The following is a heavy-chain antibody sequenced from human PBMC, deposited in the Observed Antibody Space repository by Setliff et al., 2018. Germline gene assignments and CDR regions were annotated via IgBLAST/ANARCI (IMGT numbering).Heavy chain of an antibody. CDR1: GFSFSNYA. D-gene: IGHD5-18*01. Sequence: GGSLRLSCEASGFSFSNYAMNWVRQAPGKGLEWVASFSSRNDYIYHADSVKGRFPISRGNAKTSLYLQMDSLRVEDTAVYFCARSPGWIPWFDSWGQGTLVTVSS. CDR3: ARSPGWIPWFDS. CDR2: FSSRNDYI. J-gene: IGHJ5*01. V-gene: IGHV3-21*01.